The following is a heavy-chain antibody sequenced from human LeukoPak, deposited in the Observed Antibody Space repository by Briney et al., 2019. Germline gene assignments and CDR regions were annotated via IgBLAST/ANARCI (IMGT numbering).Heavy chain of an antibody. CDR1: GFTFSSYS. D-gene: IGHD4-17*01. CDR3: AREVDYVFDF. V-gene: IGHV3-21*01. J-gene: IGHJ4*02. CDR2: ISSSGSYI. Sequence: GGSLRLSCAASGFTFSSYSMNWVRQAPGEGLEWVSSISSSGSYISYADSVKGRFTISRDNAKNSLYLQMSSLRAEDTAVYYCAREVDYVFDFRGQGTLVTVSS.